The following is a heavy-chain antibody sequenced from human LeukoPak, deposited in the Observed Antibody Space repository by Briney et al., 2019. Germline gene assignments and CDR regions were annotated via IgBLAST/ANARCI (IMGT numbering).Heavy chain of an antibody. CDR1: GFTFSRYW. Sequence: PGGSLRLSCAASGFTFSRYWMTWVRQAPGKGLEWVANLNQDGTEKFDVDSVKGRFTISRDNPKNSLYLQMNSLRAEDTAVYFCARIGYSSSSPDYWGQGTLVTVSS. CDR2: LNQDGTEK. CDR3: ARIGYSSSSPDY. J-gene: IGHJ4*02. D-gene: IGHD6-6*01. V-gene: IGHV3-7*01.